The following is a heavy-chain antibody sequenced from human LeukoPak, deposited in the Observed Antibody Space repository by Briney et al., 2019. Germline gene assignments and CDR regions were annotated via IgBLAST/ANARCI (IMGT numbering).Heavy chain of an antibody. CDR3: ARGFNDYNNDVYFYYMDI. Sequence: SETLSLTCTVSGASISDHYWSWIRQSPGKGLEWVEYFYNSGYFYNSGGTNYNPSLKSRVTISGDTSKNQFSLKLTSVTAADTAVYYCARGFNDYNNDVYFYYMDIWGKGTTVTVSS. J-gene: IGHJ6*03. V-gene: IGHV4-59*11. CDR2: FYNSGGT. D-gene: IGHD4-11*01. CDR1: GASISDHY.